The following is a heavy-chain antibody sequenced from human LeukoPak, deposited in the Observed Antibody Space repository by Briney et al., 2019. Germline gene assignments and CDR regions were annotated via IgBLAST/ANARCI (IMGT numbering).Heavy chain of an antibody. CDR1: GGSISPFY. Sequence: SETLSLTCTVSGGSISPFYWSWSRQPPGKGLEWIAYIYYSGSTRYNPSLKSRVAISVDTSNNQVSLKLSSVTAADTAAYYCARHGYCSGGSCYWDYWGQGTLVTVSS. CDR2: IYYSGST. CDR3: ARHGYCSGGSCYWDY. J-gene: IGHJ4*02. D-gene: IGHD2-15*01. V-gene: IGHV4-59*08.